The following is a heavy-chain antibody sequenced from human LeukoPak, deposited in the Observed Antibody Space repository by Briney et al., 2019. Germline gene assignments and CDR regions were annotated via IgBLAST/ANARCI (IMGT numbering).Heavy chain of an antibody. J-gene: IGHJ4*02. CDR1: GGTFSRYA. D-gene: IGHD3-10*01. CDR2: IIPIVDIA. Sequence: SVKVSCKASGGTFSRYAISWVRQAPGQGLEWMGRIIPIVDIANYAQKFQGRVTLTADKSTSTAYMELSSLRSGDTAVYYCARDYYVSGSYSSDYWGQGTLVTVSS. V-gene: IGHV1-69*04. CDR3: ARDYYVSGSYSSDY.